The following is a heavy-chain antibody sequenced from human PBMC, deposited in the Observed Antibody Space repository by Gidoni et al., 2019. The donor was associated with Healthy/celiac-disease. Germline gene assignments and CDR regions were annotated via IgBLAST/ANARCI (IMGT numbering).Heavy chain of an antibody. CDR3: AKDEYQLLGGGFDY. Sequence: CAASGFTFDDYAMHWVRQAPGKGLEWVSGISWNSGSIGYADSGKGRFTISRDNAKNSLYLQMNSLRAEDTALYYCAKDEYQLLGGGFDYWGQGTLVTVSS. CDR2: ISWNSGSI. D-gene: IGHD2-2*01. CDR1: GFTFDDYA. J-gene: IGHJ4*02. V-gene: IGHV3-9*01.